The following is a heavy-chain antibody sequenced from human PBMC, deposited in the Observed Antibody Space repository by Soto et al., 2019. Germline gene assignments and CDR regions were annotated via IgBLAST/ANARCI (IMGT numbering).Heavy chain of an antibody. CDR1: GFTFSGSA. CDR3: TRQGDALGPYSSGWYPGVY. J-gene: IGHJ4*02. Sequence: EVQLVESGGGLVQPGGSLKLSCAASGFTFSGSAMHWVRQASGKGLEWVGRIRSKANSYATAYAASVKGRFTISRDDSKNPAYLQMNSLKTEDTAVYYCTRQGDALGPYSSGWYPGVYWGQGTLVTVSS. CDR2: IRSKANSYAT. D-gene: IGHD6-19*01. V-gene: IGHV3-73*02.